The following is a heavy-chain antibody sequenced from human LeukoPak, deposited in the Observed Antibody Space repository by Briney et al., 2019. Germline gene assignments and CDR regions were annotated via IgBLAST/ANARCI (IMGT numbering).Heavy chain of an antibody. V-gene: IGHV4-61*02. CDR1: GGSISSGSYY. Sequence: SQTLSLTCTVSGGSISSGSYYWSWLRQPAGKGLEWIGRIYTSGSTNYNPSLKSRVTISADTTHNQFSLKLSSVTAADTAVYYCARDSSWSDYLSRWGQGTLVTVSS. J-gene: IGHJ4*02. CDR2: IYTSGST. D-gene: IGHD3-3*01. CDR3: ARDSSWSDYLSR.